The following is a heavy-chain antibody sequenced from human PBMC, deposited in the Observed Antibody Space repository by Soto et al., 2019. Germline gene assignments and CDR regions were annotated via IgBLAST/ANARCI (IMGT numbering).Heavy chain of an antibody. D-gene: IGHD3-22*01. CDR2: VYYTGNT. V-gene: IGHV4-61*01. CDR3: ARKDYDSGLDF. CDR1: GDPVTSGSFY. Sequence: QVQLQESGPGLVKPSETLSLTCTVSGDPVTSGSFYWSWIRQPPGKGLEWIGYVYYTGNTNNNPSLKSRVSISIDTSKNQFSLKLRSVTAADTAVYYCARKDYDSGLDFWGQGTLVTVSS. J-gene: IGHJ4*02.